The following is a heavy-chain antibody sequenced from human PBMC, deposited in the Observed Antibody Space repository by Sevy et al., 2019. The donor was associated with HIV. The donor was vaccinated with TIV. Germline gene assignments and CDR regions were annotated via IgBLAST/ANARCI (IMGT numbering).Heavy chain of an antibody. V-gene: IGHV1-69*13. Sequence: ASVKVSCKASGGTFSSYAISWVRQAPGQGLEWMGGIIPILGTANYAQKFQGRVTITADESTSTAYMELSSLRSEDTAVYYCARGSSTSWDHYYYGMDVWGQGTTVTVSS. J-gene: IGHJ6*02. CDR3: ARGSSTSWDHYYYGMDV. D-gene: IGHD2-2*01. CDR1: GGTFSSYA. CDR2: IIPILGTA.